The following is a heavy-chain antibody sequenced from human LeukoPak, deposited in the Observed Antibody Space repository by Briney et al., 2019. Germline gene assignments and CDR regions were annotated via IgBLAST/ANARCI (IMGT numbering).Heavy chain of an antibody. CDR2: ISYDGSNK. D-gene: IGHD4-17*01. CDR1: GFTFSSYA. J-gene: IGHJ4*02. V-gene: IGHV3-30*04. CDR3: ARDGRSNPYGDYDSYYFDY. Sequence: GGSLRLSCAASGFTFSSYAMHWVRQAPGKGLEWVAFISYDGSNKYYADSVKGRFTISRDNSKNPLYLQMNSLRAEDTAVYYCARDGRSNPYGDYDSYYFDYWGQGTLVTVSS.